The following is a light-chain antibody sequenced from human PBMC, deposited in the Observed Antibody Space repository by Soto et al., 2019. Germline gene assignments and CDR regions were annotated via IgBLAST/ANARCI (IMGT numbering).Light chain of an antibody. CDR2: DAS. Sequence: EIVLTQSPATLSLSPRERATRSCRASQSVSSYLAWYQQKPGQAPRLLIYDASNRATGIPARFSGSGSGTDFTIPISSLVPEDFAVYYCQQRSNWPMYTFGQGTKVDIK. J-gene: IGKJ2*01. V-gene: IGKV3-11*01. CDR3: QQRSNWPMYT. CDR1: QSVSSY.